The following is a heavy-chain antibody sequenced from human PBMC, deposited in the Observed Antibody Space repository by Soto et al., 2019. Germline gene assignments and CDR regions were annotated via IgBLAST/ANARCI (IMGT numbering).Heavy chain of an antibody. CDR3: ARTTFYDIFSAYWSLFAF. CDR2: ISDSGSA. CDR1: GGSISSGRFY. Sequence: QVPLQESGPGLVKPSQTLTLTCTVSGGSISSGRFYWSWIRQHPGKGLEWRGHISDSGSAYYNPSRESLVTISVDTSKNQFFLRLSAVDAADSDVYFCARTTFYDIFSAYWSLFAFWGQGTMVTVSS. J-gene: IGHJ4*02. V-gene: IGHV4-31*01. D-gene: IGHD3-9*01.